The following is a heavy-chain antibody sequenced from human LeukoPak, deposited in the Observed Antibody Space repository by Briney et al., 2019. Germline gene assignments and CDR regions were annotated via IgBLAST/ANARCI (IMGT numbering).Heavy chain of an antibody. V-gene: IGHV5-51*01. CDR3: ARHYPGGDYFIDY. CDR1: GSSFTSYW. Sequence: KHGESLKISCKGSGSSFTSYWIGWVRQMPGKGLEWVGIIYPDDSETRYSPSFQDQVTISADKSISTAYLQWSSLKASDTAMYYCARHYPGGDYFIDYWGQGNLVTVSS. D-gene: IGHD4-17*01. J-gene: IGHJ4*02. CDR2: IYPDDSET.